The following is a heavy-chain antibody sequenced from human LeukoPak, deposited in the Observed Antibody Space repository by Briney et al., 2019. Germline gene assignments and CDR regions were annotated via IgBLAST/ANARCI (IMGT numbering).Heavy chain of an antibody. CDR2: IYTSGST. Sequence: SETLSLTCTVSGGSINTYYWSWIRQPAGKGLEWIGRIYTSGSTNYNPSLKSRVTISVDTSKNQFSLKLSSVTAADTAVYYCARVSDGSGSYGLYYYYYMDVWGKGTTVTISS. D-gene: IGHD3-10*01. CDR1: GGSINTYY. CDR3: ARVSDGSGSYGLYYYYYMDV. V-gene: IGHV4-4*07. J-gene: IGHJ6*03.